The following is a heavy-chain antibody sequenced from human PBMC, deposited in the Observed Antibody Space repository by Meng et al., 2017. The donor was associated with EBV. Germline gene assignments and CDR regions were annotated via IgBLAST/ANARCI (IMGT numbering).Heavy chain of an antibody. CDR2: FLPRLGAP. D-gene: IGHD3-10*01. CDR3: ASESGRGYTPDY. V-gene: IGHV1-69*01. Sequence: QVQWVQSAAEVNKPGSSVKVSCKTSGGPFRYYAISWVRQAPGQGLEWLGGFLPRLGAPNYAQKFHGRVKITADESTSTHYMDLSSLRSEDTAIYYCASESGRGYTPDYWGQGTLVTVSS. J-gene: IGHJ4*02. CDR1: GGPFRYYA.